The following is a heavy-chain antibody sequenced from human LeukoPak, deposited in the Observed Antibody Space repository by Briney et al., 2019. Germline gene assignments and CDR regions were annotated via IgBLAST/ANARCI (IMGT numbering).Heavy chain of an antibody. V-gene: IGHV5-51*01. D-gene: IGHD3-3*01. CDR1: GYSFSDYW. J-gene: IGHJ4*02. Sequence: GESLKISCKGSGYSFSDYWIGWVRQMPGKGLEWMGIIYPGDSDIRYSPSFQGQVTISADKSISTAYLQWSSLKASDTAMYYCARRVKYYDLDYFDYWGQGTLVTVSS. CDR2: IYPGDSDI. CDR3: ARRVKYYDLDYFDY.